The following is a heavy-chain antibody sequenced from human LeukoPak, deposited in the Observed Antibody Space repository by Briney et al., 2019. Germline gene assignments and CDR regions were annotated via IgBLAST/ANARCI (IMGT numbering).Heavy chain of an antibody. Sequence: HSETLSLTCTVSGGSVSSGSFYWTWIRQPPGEGLEWIGCIYDSGSTNYNPSLKSRVTISLDKSKNQFSLKLSSVTAADTAVYYCARAPYYYGSGRGGWFDPWGQGTLVTVSS. J-gene: IGHJ5*02. V-gene: IGHV4-61*01. CDR2: IYDSGST. D-gene: IGHD3-10*01. CDR1: GGSVSSGSFY. CDR3: ARAPYYYGSGRGGWFDP.